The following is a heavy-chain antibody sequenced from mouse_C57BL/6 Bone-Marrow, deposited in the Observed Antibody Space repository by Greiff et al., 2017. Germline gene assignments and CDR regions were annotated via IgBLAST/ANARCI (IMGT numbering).Heavy chain of an antibody. CDR3: ARDRLRRGFYYFDY. V-gene: IGHV5-4*01. D-gene: IGHD2-2*01. CDR2: ISDGGSYT. Sequence: EVQLVESGGGLVKPGGSLKLSCAASGFTFSSYAMSWFRQTPEKRLEWVATISDGGSYTYYPDNVKGRFTISRDNAKNNLYLQMSHLKSEDTAMSYCARDRLRRGFYYFDYWGQGTTLTVSS. J-gene: IGHJ2*01. CDR1: GFTFSSYA.